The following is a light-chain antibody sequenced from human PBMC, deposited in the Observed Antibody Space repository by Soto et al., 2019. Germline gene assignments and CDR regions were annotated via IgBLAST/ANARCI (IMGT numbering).Light chain of an antibody. V-gene: IGKV3-15*01. CDR3: QQRSNWPIT. CDR1: QIVRSN. Sequence: EIVMTHSPATLSVSPGERATLSCRASQIVRSNLAWYQQKPGQAPRLLIYGASTRATGIPARFSGSGSGTEFTLTISSLQSEDFAVYYCQQRSNWPITFGQGTRLEIK. CDR2: GAS. J-gene: IGKJ5*01.